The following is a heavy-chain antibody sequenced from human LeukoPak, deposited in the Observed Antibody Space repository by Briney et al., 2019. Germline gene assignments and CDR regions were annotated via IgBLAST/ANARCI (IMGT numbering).Heavy chain of an antibody. CDR2: ISGSGGST. Sequence: GGSLRPSCAASGFTFSSYAMSWVRQAPGKGLEWVSAISGSGGSTYYADSVKGRFTISRDNSKNTLYLQMNSLRAEDTAVYYCAKALGTPVGYYYYGMDVWGQGTTVTVSS. CDR1: GFTFSSYA. D-gene: IGHD1-26*01. J-gene: IGHJ6*02. V-gene: IGHV3-23*01. CDR3: AKALGTPVGYYYYGMDV.